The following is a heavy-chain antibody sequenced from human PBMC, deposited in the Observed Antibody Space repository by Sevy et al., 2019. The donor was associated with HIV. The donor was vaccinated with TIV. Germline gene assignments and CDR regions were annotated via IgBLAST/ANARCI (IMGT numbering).Heavy chain of an antibody. CDR3: AMAADTAMVYFDY. CDR2: IYSGGST. Sequence: GGSLRLSCAASGFTASSNYMSWVRQAPGKGLEWVSVIYSGGSTYYADSVKGRFTISRDNSKNTLYLQMNSLRAEDTAVYYCAMAADTAMVYFDYWGQGTLVTVSS. J-gene: IGHJ4*02. V-gene: IGHV3-53*01. D-gene: IGHD5-18*01. CDR1: GFTASSNY.